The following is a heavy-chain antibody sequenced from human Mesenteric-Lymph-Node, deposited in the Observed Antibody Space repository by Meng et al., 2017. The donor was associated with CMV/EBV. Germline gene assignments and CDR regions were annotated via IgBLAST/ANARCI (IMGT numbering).Heavy chain of an antibody. V-gene: IGHV3-9*01. D-gene: IGHD2/OR15-2a*01. J-gene: IGHJ3*01. CDR1: GFTFDDYA. CDR3: ARGNNFDV. CDR2: ISWNSGTI. Sequence: SLKISCAASGFTFDDYAMHWVRQVPGKGLEWVSGISWNSGTIVYADSVKGRFTISRDNTKTSLYLQMDSLRAEDTAVYYCARGNNFDVWGQGTMVTVSS.